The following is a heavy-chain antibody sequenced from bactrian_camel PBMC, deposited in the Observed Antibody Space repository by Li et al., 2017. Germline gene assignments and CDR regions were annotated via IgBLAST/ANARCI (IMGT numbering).Heavy chain of an antibody. J-gene: IGHJ4*01. CDR2: IAGDGRT. CDR3: AAERVVAGPFVLQEWPYSY. Sequence: HVQLVESGGGSVQAGESLRLSCVASGYTLPMNMGWFRRLPGQEREGVAAIAGDGRTDYADSVKGRFTISRDGAKNTYGLLLQMNGLKPEDTAVYYCAAERVVAGPFVLQEWPYSYWGQGTQVTVS. D-gene: IGHD6*01. CDR1: GYTLPMN. V-gene: IGHV3S53*01.